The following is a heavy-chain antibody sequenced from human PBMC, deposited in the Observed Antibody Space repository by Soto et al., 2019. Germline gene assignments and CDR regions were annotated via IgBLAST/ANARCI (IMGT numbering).Heavy chain of an antibody. J-gene: IGHJ6*02. D-gene: IGHD2-2*01. V-gene: IGHV3-49*03. CDR3: TSGGKVVPAASYYYGMDV. Sequence: HPGGSLRLSCTASGFTFGDYAMSWFRQAPGKGLEWVGFIRSKAYGGTTEYAASVKGRFTISRDDSKSIAYLQMNSLKTEDTAVYYCTSGGKVVPAASYYYGMDVWGQGTTVTSP. CDR2: IRSKAYGGTT. CDR1: GFTFGDYA.